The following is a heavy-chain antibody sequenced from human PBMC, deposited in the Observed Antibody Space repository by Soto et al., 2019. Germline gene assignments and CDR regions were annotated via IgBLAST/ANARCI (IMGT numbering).Heavy chain of an antibody. CDR2: INPSGDT. D-gene: IGHD2-15*01. J-gene: IGHJ4*02. V-gene: IGHV1-46*01. CDR3: ARVYCSGGGCYGIDY. CDR1: GDTFTSYY. Sequence: QVQLVQSGAEVKKPGASVKISCKASGDTFTSYYMHWVRQAPGQGLEWMGIINPSGDTSYAQKFQGRVTMTRDPSTSTVYRELSSLRSEDTAVYYCARVYCSGGGCYGIDYWGQGTLVTVSS.